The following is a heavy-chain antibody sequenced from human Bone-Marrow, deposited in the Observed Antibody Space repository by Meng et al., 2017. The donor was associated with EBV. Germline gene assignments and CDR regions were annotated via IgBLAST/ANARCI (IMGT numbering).Heavy chain of an antibody. CDR3: ASESGRGFTPDY. V-gene: IGHV1-69*18. Sequence: QVQLVQAGGEVKKPGSSVQVSGKASGGTFSSYAISWVRQAPGKGLEWMGRIIPIFGTANYAQKFQGRVTITADESTSTHYMDLSGLGSEDTAVYYCASESGRGFTPDYWGQGTLVTVSS. CDR2: IIPIFGTA. D-gene: IGHD3-10*01. J-gene: IGHJ4*02. CDR1: GGTFSSYA.